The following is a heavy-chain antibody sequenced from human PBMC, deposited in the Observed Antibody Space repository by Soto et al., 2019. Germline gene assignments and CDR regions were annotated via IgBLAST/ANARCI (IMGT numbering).Heavy chain of an antibody. D-gene: IGHD4-17*01. CDR3: ERGPTVTKRHWYFDL. V-gene: IGHV3-30-3*01. J-gene: IGHJ2*01. CDR1: GFTFSSYA. Sequence: QVQLVESGGGVVQPGRSLRLSCAASGFTFSSYAMHWVRQAPGKGLEWVAVLSYDGSNKYYADSVKGRFTISRDNSKNTLYVQMNSLRAEDTAVYYCERGPTVTKRHWYFDLWGRGTLVTVS. CDR2: LSYDGSNK.